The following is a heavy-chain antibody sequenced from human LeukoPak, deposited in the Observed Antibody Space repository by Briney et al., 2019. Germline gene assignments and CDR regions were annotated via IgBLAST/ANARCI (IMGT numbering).Heavy chain of an antibody. V-gene: IGHV1-2*02. CDR1: GYTFTGYY. Sequence: ASVKVSCKASGYTFTGYYMHWVRQAPGQGLEWMGWINPNSGGTNYAQKFQGRVTMTRDTSISTAYMELSRLRSDDTAVYYCARDQGVTMVRGAYNWFDPWGQGTLVTVSS. CDR2: INPNSGGT. D-gene: IGHD3-10*01. CDR3: ARDQGVTMVRGAYNWFDP. J-gene: IGHJ5*02.